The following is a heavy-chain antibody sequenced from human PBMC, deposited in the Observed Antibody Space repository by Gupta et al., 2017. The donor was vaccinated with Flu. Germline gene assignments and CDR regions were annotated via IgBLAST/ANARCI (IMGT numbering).Heavy chain of an antibody. CDR3: ASRDPYYYDSSGYHDDY. V-gene: IGHV1-69*06. CDR1: GGTFSSYA. D-gene: IGHD3-22*01. J-gene: IGHJ4*02. Sequence: QVQLVQSGAEVKKPGSSVKVSCKASGGTFSSYAISWVRQAPGQGLEWMGGIIPIFGTANYAQKFQGRVTITADKSTSTAYMELSSLRSEDTAVYYCASRDPYYYDSSGYHDDYWGQGTLVTVSS. CDR2: IIPIFGTA.